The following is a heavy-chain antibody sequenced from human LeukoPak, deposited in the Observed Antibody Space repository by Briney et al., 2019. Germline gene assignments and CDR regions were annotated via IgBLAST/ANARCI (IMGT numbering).Heavy chain of an antibody. Sequence: SETLSLTCTVSGGSISSYYWSWIRQPAGKGLEWIARIYTIGGINHNPALKSGVDFSVDRFKNQFSLMLNSVPAADTAVYYCASDPALGYSSRWQPSWFDPWGQGTLVTVSS. CDR1: GGSISSYY. CDR2: IYTIGGI. V-gene: IGHV4-4*07. CDR3: ASDPALGYSSRWQPSWFDP. D-gene: IGHD6-13*01. J-gene: IGHJ5*02.